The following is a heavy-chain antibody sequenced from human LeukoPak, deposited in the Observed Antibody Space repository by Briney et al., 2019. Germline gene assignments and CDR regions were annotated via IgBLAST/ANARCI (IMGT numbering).Heavy chain of an antibody. CDR3: AKHMGDSEYYGLDV. V-gene: IGHV3-23*01. D-gene: IGHD3-16*01. J-gene: IGHJ6*02. CDR2: LSGSGGST. CDR1: GFTFSSYA. Sequence: GGSLRLSCASSGFTFSSYAMSWVRQAPGKGLEGVSSLSGSGGSTYYADSVQGRFTISRDTSKTTLYLQMNSLRAEDTAVYYCAKHMGDSEYYGLDVWGQGTTVSVSS.